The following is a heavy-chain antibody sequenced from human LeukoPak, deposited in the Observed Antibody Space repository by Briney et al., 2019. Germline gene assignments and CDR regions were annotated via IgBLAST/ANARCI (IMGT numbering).Heavy chain of an antibody. CDR1: GGSVSSGDYY. CDR3: ARIFTIGAFDI. J-gene: IGHJ3*02. Sequence: SETLSLTCTVSGGSVSSGDYYWSWIRQPPGKGLEWIGYIYYSGSTYYNPSLKSRVTISVDTSKNQFSLKLSSVTAADTAVYYCARIFTIGAFDIWGQGTMVTVSS. D-gene: IGHD3-10*01. CDR2: IYYSGST. V-gene: IGHV4-30-4*01.